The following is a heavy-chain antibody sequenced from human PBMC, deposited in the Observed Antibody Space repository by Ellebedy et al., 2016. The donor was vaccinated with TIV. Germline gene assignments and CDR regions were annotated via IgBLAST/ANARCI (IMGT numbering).Heavy chain of an antibody. J-gene: IGHJ4*02. CDR2: IYHSGST. Sequence: SETLSLXXAVSGGSISSGGYSWSWIRQPPGKGLEWIGYIYHSGSTYYNPSLKSRVTISVDTSKNQFSLKLSSVTAADTAVYYCARGGSSGPGSFDYWGQGTLVTVSS. D-gene: IGHD6-19*01. CDR1: GGSISSGGYS. V-gene: IGHV4-30-2*01. CDR3: ARGGSSGPGSFDY.